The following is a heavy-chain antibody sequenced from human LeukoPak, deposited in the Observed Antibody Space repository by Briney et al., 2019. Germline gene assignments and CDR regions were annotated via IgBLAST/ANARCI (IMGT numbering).Heavy chain of an antibody. V-gene: IGHV1-69*05. CDR3: AIAKWSSNYYYYMDV. D-gene: IGHD2-8*01. J-gene: IGHJ6*03. Sequence: SVKVSCKASGGTFSSYAISWVRQAPGQGLEWMGGIIPIFGTANYAQKFQGRVTITTDESTSTAHMELSSLRSEDTAVYYCAIAKWSSNYYYYMDVWGKGTTVTVSS. CDR2: IIPIFGTA. CDR1: GGTFSSYA.